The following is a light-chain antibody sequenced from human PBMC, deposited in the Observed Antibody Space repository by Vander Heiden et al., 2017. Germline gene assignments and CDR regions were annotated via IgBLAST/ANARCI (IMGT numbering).Light chain of an antibody. CDR2: GAS. V-gene: IGKV3-20*01. CDR1: QSVSSSY. Sequence: IVLTQSPGPLSLSPGERATLSCRASQSVSSSYLAWYQQKPGQAPRHLIYGASSRATGIPDRFSGSGSGTDFTLTISRLEPEDFAVYYCQQYGSSPPYTFGQGTKLEIK. CDR3: QQYGSSPPYT. J-gene: IGKJ2*01.